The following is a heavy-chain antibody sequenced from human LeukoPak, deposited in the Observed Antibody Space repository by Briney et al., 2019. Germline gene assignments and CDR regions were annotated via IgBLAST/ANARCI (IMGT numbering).Heavy chain of an antibody. Sequence: SETLSLTCAVYGGSFSGYYWSWIRQPPGKGLEWIGEINHSGSTNYNPSLKGRVTISVDTSKNQFSLKLSSVTAADTAVYYCARKGCSSTSCYTSRYYYYMDVWGKGTTVTVSS. CDR2: INHSGST. D-gene: IGHD2-2*02. V-gene: IGHV4-34*01. CDR3: ARKGCSSTSCYTSRYYYYMDV. J-gene: IGHJ6*03. CDR1: GGSFSGYY.